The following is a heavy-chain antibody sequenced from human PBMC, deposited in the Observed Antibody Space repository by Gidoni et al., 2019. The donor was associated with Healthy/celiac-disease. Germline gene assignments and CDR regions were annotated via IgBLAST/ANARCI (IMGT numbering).Heavy chain of an antibody. V-gene: IGHV3-30*18. CDR3: AKDIAAAGIDY. Sequence: QVQLVESGGGVVQPGRFLRISCAASGFTFSSYGMHWVRQAPGKGLELVAVISYDGSNKYYADSVKGRFTISRDNSKNTLYLQMNSLRAEDTAVYYCAKDIAAAGIDYWGQGTLVTVSS. J-gene: IGHJ4*02. D-gene: IGHD6-13*01. CDR2: ISYDGSNK. CDR1: GFTFSSYG.